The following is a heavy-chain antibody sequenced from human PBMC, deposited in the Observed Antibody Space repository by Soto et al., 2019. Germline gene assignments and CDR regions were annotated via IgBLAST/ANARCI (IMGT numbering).Heavy chain of an antibody. CDR1: GGSISSGGYS. Sequence: QLQLQESGSGLVKPSQTLSLTCAVSGGSISSGGYSWSWIRQPPGQGLEWIGYIYHSGSTYYNPSLRSRVTFSVDRSKNQFSLKLSSVTAADTAVYYCAGERCCSGGSCEDYFDYWGQGTLVTVSS. CDR2: IYHSGST. D-gene: IGHD2-15*01. CDR3: AGERCCSGGSCEDYFDY. V-gene: IGHV4-30-2*01. J-gene: IGHJ4*02.